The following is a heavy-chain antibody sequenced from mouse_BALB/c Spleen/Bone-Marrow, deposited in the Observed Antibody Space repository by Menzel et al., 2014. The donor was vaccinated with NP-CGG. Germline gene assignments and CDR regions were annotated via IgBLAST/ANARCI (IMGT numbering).Heavy chain of an antibody. V-gene: IGHV5-17*02. J-gene: IGHJ1*01. Sequence: EVKLVESGGGLVQPGGSRKLSCAASGFTFSSFGMHWVRQAPEKGLEWVAYISSGSTAIFYADTVKGRFTISRGNPKNTLFLQMTSLRSEDTAMYYCTRGGNWDDFDVWGAGTTVTVSS. CDR1: GFTFSSFG. D-gene: IGHD4-1*01. CDR3: TRGGNWDDFDV. CDR2: ISSGSTAI.